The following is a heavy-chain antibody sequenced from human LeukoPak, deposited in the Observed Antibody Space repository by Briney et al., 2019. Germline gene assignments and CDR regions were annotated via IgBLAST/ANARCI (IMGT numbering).Heavy chain of an antibody. Sequence: TGGSLRLSCAASGFTFSSYAMHWVRQAPGKGLEWVAVISYDGSNKYYADSVKGRFTISRDNSKNTLYLQMNSLRAEDTAVCYCARGLRLLGFDYWGQGTLVTVSS. V-gene: IGHV3-30-3*01. D-gene: IGHD6-25*01. CDR1: GFTFSSYA. J-gene: IGHJ4*02. CDR2: ISYDGSNK. CDR3: ARGLRLLGFDY.